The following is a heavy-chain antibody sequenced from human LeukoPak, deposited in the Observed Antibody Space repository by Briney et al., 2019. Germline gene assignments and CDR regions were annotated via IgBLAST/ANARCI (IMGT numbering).Heavy chain of an antibody. V-gene: IGHV2-70*11. CDR3: ARTRVVQSPHYFDY. Sequence: SGPALVKPTQTLTLTCTFSGFSLNTGGMCVTWIRQPPGKVLEWLARIDWDDAKYYSTSLKTRLTISMDTSKTQVVLTLTNVDPVDTATYYCARTRVVQSPHYFDYWGQGTMVTVSS. CDR2: IDWDDAK. J-gene: IGHJ4*03. D-gene: IGHD3-3*01. CDR1: GFSLNTGGMC.